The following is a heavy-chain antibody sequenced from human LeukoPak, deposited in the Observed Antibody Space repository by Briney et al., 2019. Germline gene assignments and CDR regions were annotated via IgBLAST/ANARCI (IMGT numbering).Heavy chain of an antibody. V-gene: IGHV1-18*01. CDR1: GYTFRSYG. CDR2: ISPYNGNT. Sequence: GASVKVSCKASGYTFRSYGFGWVRQAPGQGLEWMGWISPYNGNTNYAQRFQGRVTMTTDTSTSTAYMELRSLRFDDTAVYYCARDGGYFDYWGRGTLVTVSS. J-gene: IGHJ4*02. CDR3: ARDGGYFDY.